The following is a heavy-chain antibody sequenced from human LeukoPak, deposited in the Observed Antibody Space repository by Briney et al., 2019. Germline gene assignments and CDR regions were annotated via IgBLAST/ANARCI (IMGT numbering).Heavy chain of an antibody. CDR2: ISYDGGNK. CDR1: GFTFSSYG. CDR3: ANTAVGSGWYYFDY. V-gene: IGHV3-30*18. Sequence: GGSLRLSCTASGFTFSSYGMHWVRQAPGKGLEWVAVISYDGGNKYYADSVKGRFTISRDNSKNTLYLQMNSLRAEDTAVYYCANTAVGSGWYYFDYWGQGTLVTVSS. D-gene: IGHD6-19*01. J-gene: IGHJ4*02.